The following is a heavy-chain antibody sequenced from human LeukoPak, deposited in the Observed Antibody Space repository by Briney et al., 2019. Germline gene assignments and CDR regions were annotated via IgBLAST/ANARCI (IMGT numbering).Heavy chain of an antibody. V-gene: IGHV6-1*01. Sequence: SQTLSLTCAISGDSVSSNSATWNWIRLSPSRGLEWLGRTYYRSKWYNDYAVSVKSRIIINPDTSKNQFSLQLSSVTPEDTAVYYCARVESSGRYVFDYWGQGTLVTVSS. CDR3: ARVESSGRYVFDY. CDR1: GDSVSSNSAT. J-gene: IGHJ4*02. CDR2: TYYRSKWYN. D-gene: IGHD6-19*01.